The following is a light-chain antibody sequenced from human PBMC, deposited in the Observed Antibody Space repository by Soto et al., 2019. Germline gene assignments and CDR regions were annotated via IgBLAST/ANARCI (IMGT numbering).Light chain of an antibody. CDR2: AAS. J-gene: IGKJ1*01. CDR3: QKYYSFPWT. V-gene: IGKV1-5*01. Sequence: DIQVTQSPSTLCASVVDRVTITRRASQSISGWLAWYQQRPGKAPKLRIDAASTLQSGVPSRFSGSGYGTGFTLTISCLQSEVFATYYCQKYYSFPWTFGQGPKG. CDR1: QSISGW.